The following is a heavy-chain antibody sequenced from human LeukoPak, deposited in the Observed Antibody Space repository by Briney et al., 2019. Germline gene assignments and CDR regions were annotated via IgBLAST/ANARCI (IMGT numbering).Heavy chain of an antibody. CDR3: ARGVTIFGVVIQYYFDY. CDR2: IFHTGNS. CDR1: GGSISTFY. D-gene: IGHD3-3*01. J-gene: IGHJ4*02. V-gene: IGHV4-59*12. Sequence: SETLSLTCTISGGSISTFYWSWLRRPPGKGLEWIAYIFHTGNSNYNPSLKGRVTISVDTSKNQFSLKLSSVTAADTAVYYCARGVTIFGVVIQYYFDYWGQGTLVTVSS.